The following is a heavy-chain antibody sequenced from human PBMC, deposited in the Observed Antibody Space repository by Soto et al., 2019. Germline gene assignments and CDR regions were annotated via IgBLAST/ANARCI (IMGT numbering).Heavy chain of an antibody. CDR1: GGSISSGDYY. J-gene: IGHJ6*02. CDR2: IYYSGST. D-gene: IGHD6-6*01. V-gene: IGHV4-30-4*01. Sequence: SETLSLTCTVSGGSISSGDYYWSWIRQTPGKGLEWIGYIYYSGSTYYNPSLKSRVTISVDTSKNQFSLKLSSVTAADTAVYYCARVQLVRSPAYYYYYGMDVWGQGTTVTVSS. CDR3: ARVQLVRSPAYYYYYGMDV.